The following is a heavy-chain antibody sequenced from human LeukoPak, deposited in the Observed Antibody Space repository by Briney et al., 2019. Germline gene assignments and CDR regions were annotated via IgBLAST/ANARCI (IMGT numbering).Heavy chain of an antibody. V-gene: IGHV1-2*02. CDR1: GYTFTGYY. J-gene: IGHJ6*03. CDR3: ASSNCSSTSCYRYYYYMDV. CDR2: INPNSGGT. Sequence: ASVKVSCKASGYTFTGYYVHWVRQAPGQGLEWMGWINPNSGGTNYAQKFQGRVTMTRDTSISTAYMELSRLRSDDTAVYYCASSNCSSTSCYRYYYYMDVWGKGTTVTVSS. D-gene: IGHD2-2*01.